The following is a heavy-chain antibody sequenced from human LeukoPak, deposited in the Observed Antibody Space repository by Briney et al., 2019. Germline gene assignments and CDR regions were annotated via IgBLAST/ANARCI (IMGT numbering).Heavy chain of an antibody. D-gene: IGHD2-2*01. V-gene: IGHV3-53*01. CDR1: GGSISSGDYS. J-gene: IGHJ6*03. Sequence: LSLTCAVSGGSISSGDYSWSWVRQAPGKGLEWVSVIYSGGSTYYADSVKGRFTISRDNSKNTLYLQMNSLRAEDTAVYYCARATAGLPAAIWSYYYYYYMDVWGKGTTVTISS. CDR3: ARATAGLPAAIWSYYYYYYMDV. CDR2: IYSGGST.